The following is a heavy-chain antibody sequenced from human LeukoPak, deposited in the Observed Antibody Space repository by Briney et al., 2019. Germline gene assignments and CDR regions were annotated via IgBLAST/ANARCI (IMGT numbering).Heavy chain of an antibody. D-gene: IGHD1-26*01. CDR1: GYTFTNYA. J-gene: IGHJ5*02. CDR3: AREVDGGSSWFDP. V-gene: IGHV1-3*03. CDR2: INAGNGNT. Sequence: ASAKVSCKASGYTFTNYAMHWVRQAPGQRLEWMGWINAGNGNTKYSQEFQGRVTITRDTSASTAYMELSSLRSEDMAVYYCAREVDGGSSWFDPWGQGTLVTVSS.